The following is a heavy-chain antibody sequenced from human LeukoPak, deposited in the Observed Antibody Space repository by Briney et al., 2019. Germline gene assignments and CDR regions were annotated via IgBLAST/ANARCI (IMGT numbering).Heavy chain of an antibody. CDR3: ARVTRGGYDGYFDY. D-gene: IGHD5-12*01. V-gene: IGHV3-21*01. Sequence: GGSLRLSCAASGFTFSSYSMNWVRQAPGKGLEWVSFISTSSSYIYYADSLKGRFTISRDNAKKSPYLQINSLRAEDTAVYYCARVTRGGYDGYFDYWGQGTLVTVSS. CDR1: GFTFSSYS. J-gene: IGHJ4*02. CDR2: ISTSSSYI.